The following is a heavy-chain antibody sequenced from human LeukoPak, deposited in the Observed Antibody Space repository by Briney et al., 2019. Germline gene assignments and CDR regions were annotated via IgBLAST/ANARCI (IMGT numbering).Heavy chain of an antibody. Sequence: PSETLSLTCTVSGGSVSGYYWSWIRQPPGKGLEWIGSIYYSGSTNYNPSLKSRVTISVDTSENQFSLKLTPVTAADTAVYYCARDREYSSSGLVWFDPWGHGILVTVSS. D-gene: IGHD6-6*01. CDR3: ARDREYSSSGLVWFDP. CDR2: IYYSGST. J-gene: IGHJ5*02. V-gene: IGHV4-59*02. CDR1: GGSVSGYY.